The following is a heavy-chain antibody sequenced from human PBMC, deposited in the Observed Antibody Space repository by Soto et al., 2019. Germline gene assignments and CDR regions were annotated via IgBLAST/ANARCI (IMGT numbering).Heavy chain of an antibody. V-gene: IGHV3-64D*06. CDR1: GFTFSSYA. J-gene: IGHJ4*02. CDR2: ISSNGGST. D-gene: IGHD3-9*01. CDR3: VTHGSLTGYSPFDY. Sequence: GGSLRLSCSASGFTFSSYAMHWVRQAPGKGLEHVSAISSNGGSTYYADSVKGRFTISRDNSKNTLYLQMSSLRAEDTAVYYCVTHGSLTGYSPFDYWGQGTLVTVSS.